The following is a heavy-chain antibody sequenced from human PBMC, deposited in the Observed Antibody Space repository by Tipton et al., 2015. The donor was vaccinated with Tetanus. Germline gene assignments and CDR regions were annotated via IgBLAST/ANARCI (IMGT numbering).Heavy chain of an antibody. J-gene: IGHJ4*02. Sequence: TLSLTCTVSGGSMRSYYWSWIRQPPGRGLEWIGEIHPSGITTCSPSLESRVTLAQDTSKSQFSLKLNSVTAADTAVYYCARGVDRTKAGIDWGQGTLVTVSS. CDR2: IHPSGIT. CDR1: GGSMRSYY. D-gene: IGHD5-12*01. CDR3: ARGVDRTKAGID. V-gene: IGHV4-34*01.